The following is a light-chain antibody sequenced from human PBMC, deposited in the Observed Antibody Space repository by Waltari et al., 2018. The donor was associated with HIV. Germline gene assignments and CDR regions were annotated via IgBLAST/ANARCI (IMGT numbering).Light chain of an antibody. CDR2: SAS. CDR3: QQYNDWPPLT. V-gene: IGKV3-15*01. CDR1: QSVSTN. J-gene: IGKJ4*01. Sequence: EIVMTQSPATLSVSPGERATLSCRASQSVSTNLAWYHQKPGQAPGLLIYSASTRATGISSRFSGSGSGTVFTLTISSLQSEDFAVYYCQQYNDWPPLTFGGGTKVEMK.